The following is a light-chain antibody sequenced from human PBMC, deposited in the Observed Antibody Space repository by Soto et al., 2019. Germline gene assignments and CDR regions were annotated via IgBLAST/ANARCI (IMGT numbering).Light chain of an antibody. CDR3: QQRSNWPPIT. CDR1: HSVGTY. CDR2: DAS. J-gene: IGKJ5*01. Sequence: EIVLTQSPATLSLSPGERATLSCRASHSVGTYLAWYQQKPGQAPRLLIYDASTRATGIPARFSGSGSGTDFTLTINSLEPEDFAIYYCQQRSNWPPITFGQGTRLEIK. V-gene: IGKV3-11*01.